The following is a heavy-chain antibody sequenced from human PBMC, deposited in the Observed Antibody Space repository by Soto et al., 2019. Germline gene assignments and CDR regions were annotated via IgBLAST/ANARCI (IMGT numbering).Heavy chain of an antibody. D-gene: IGHD4-17*01. CDR3: ARYFVNDYGDPGCLDP. CDR2: INGYNGHT. Sequence: QVHLVQSGPEVKMPGASLKVSCKASGYTFTSYGITWVRQAPGQGLEWMGWINGYNGHTKYAQKLQGRVTMTTDTSTSTAFMELRRLRSDDTAVYYCARYFVNDYGDPGCLDPWGQGTLVTVSS. V-gene: IGHV1-18*01. J-gene: IGHJ5*02. CDR1: GYTFTSYG.